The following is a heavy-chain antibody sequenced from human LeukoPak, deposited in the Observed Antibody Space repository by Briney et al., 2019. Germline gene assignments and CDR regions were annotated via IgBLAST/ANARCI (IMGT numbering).Heavy chain of an antibody. CDR1: GFTFSSYA. J-gene: IGHJ4*02. Sequence: GGSLRLSCAASGFTFSSYAMHWVRQAPGKGLEWVAVISYDGSNKYYADSVKGRFTISRENSKNTLYLQMNSLRAEDTAVYYCARGFRVVPAANDYWGQGTLVTVSS. V-gene: IGHV3-30*04. D-gene: IGHD2-2*01. CDR2: ISYDGSNK. CDR3: ARGFRVVPAANDY.